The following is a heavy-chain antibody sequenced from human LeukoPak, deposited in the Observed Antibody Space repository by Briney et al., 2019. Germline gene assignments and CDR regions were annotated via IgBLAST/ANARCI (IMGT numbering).Heavy chain of an antibody. CDR1: GFTFSSYA. Sequence: GGSLRLSCAASGFTFSSYAMHWVRQAPGKGLEWVAVISYDGSNKYYADSVKGRFTISRDNSKNTLYLQMNSLRAEDTAVYYCARDRRRDGYNVAGYWGQGTLVTVSS. CDR3: ARDRRRDGYNVAGY. D-gene: IGHD5-24*01. CDR2: ISYDGSNK. J-gene: IGHJ4*02. V-gene: IGHV3-30*04.